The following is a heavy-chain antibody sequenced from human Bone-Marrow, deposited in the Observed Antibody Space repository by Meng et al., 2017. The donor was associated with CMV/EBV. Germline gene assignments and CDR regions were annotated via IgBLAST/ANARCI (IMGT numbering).Heavy chain of an antibody. CDR3: ASWGYCSSTSCYFGEYYYYGMDV. V-gene: IGHV3-21*01. J-gene: IGHJ6*02. CDR1: GFTFSSYS. CDR2: ISSSSSYI. D-gene: IGHD2-2*01. Sequence: GESLKISCAASGFTFSSYSMNWVRQAPGKGLEWVSSISSSSSYIYYADSVKGRFTISRDNARNSLYLQMNSLRAEDTAVYYCASWGYCSSTSCYFGEYYYYGMDVWGQGTTVTGCS.